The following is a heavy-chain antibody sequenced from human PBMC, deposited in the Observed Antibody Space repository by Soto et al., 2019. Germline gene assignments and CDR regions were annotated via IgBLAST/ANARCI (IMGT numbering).Heavy chain of an antibody. V-gene: IGHV3-13*01. Sequence: GGSLRLSCAASGFTFSDSDMQWVRQAAGKGLEWVSTIGPAGDTYYLDSVRGRFVVSRENAKNSLYLQMNDLTVGDTAVYYCARANEETTTGLGYWGQGTLVTVSS. J-gene: IGHJ4*02. CDR1: GFTFSDSD. CDR3: ARANEETTTGLGY. CDR2: IGPAGDT. D-gene: IGHD1-1*01.